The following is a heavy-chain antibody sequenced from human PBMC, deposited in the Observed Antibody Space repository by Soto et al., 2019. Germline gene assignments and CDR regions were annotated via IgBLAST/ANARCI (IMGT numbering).Heavy chain of an antibody. V-gene: IGHV3-23*01. D-gene: IGHD2-21*02. Sequence: GGSLRLSCAASGFTFSSYAMSWVRQAPGKGLEWVSAISGSGGSTYYADSVKGRFTITRDMSTSTVYMELSSLRSEDTAVYYCAADRTYCGGDCYVDWGQGTLVTVSS. CDR1: GFTFSSYA. J-gene: IGHJ4*02. CDR2: ISGSGGST. CDR3: AADRTYCGGDCYVD.